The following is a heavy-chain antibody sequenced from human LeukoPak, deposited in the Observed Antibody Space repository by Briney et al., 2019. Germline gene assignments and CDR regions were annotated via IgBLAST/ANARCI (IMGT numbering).Heavy chain of an antibody. J-gene: IGHJ6*03. CDR3: AREGIAVADTYYYYYMDV. D-gene: IGHD6-19*01. CDR1: DGSISNYY. V-gene: IGHV4-59*12. CDR2: MYYSGST. Sequence: PSETLSLTCTVSDGSISNYYWSWIRQPPGKGLEWIAYMYYSGSTDYNPSLKSRVTISLETTENQFSLRLRSVTAADTAVYYCAREGIAVADTYYYYYMDVWGKGTWVTVSS.